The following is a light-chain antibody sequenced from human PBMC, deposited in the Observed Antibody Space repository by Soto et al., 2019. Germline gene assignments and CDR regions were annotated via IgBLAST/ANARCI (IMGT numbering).Light chain of an antibody. CDR2: FSS. CDR1: QSVNNN. J-gene: IGKJ1*01. CDR3: QQYNSWPSGT. Sequence: EIVLTQSPGTLSFSPGERATLSFSSSQSVNNNVALYQQKPGQAPRLLIYFSSTRATGIPARFSGSGSGTEFTLTISSLQSEDFAAYYCQQYNSWPSGTFGQGTKVDIK. V-gene: IGKV3-15*01.